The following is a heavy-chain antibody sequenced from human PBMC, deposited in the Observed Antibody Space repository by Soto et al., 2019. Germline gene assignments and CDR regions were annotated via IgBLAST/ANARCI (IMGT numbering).Heavy chain of an antibody. CDR2: ISAYNGNT. CDR1: GYTFSSYD. CDR3: ASTAVAADTYYYYGMDV. V-gene: IGHV1-18*01. D-gene: IGHD6-19*01. Sequence: GASVKVSCKASGYTFSSYDINWVRQAPGQGLEWMGWISAYNGNTNYAQKLQGRVTMTTDTSTSTAYMELRSLRSDDTAVYYCASTAVAADTYYYYGMDVWGQGTTVTVSS. J-gene: IGHJ6*02.